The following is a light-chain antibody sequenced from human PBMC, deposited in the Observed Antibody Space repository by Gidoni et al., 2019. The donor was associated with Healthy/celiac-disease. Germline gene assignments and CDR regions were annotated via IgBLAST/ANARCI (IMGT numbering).Light chain of an antibody. CDR1: QSINNY. J-gene: IGKJ2*04. CDR3: QQYNNWPSCS. Sequence: EKVMPQSPATLSVSPGERATLSCRASQSINNYLAWYQQKPGQAPRLLIYGASTRATGIPARFSGSGSGTEFTLTISSLQSEDFAVYYCQQYNNWPSCSFGRGTKLEI. V-gene: IGKV3-15*01. CDR2: GAS.